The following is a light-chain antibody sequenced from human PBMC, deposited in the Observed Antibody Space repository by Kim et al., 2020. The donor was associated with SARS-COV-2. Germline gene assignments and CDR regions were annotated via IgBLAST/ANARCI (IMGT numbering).Light chain of an antibody. J-gene: IGLJ3*02. V-gene: IGLV1-44*01. CDR3: AVGDDSLNGWV. CDR2: ANK. Sequence: QSVVTQPPSASGTPGQRVTISCSGSSSNIGSNTVNWYQQLPGTAPKLLIYANKQRPSGVPDRFSASKSGTSASLAISGLQSDDEADYYCAVGDDSLNGWVFGGGTQLTVL. CDR1: SSNIGSNT.